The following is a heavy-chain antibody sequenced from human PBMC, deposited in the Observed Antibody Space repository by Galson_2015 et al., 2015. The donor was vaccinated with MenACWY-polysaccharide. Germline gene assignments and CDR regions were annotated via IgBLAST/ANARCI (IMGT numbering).Heavy chain of an antibody. CDR2: IYTGDSDT. Sequence: QSGAEVKKPGESLQISCTGSGSSFTDYWIGWVRQMPGKGLEWMGIIYTGDSDTRYSPSFQGQVTYYNPSLKSRVTISVDTPNNQFSLKLNSVTAADTAVYYCARGGRAVSNRNWFDPWGQGTLVTVSS. D-gene: IGHD2-21*02. V-gene: IGHV5-51*01. CDR3: VTAADTAVYYCARGGRAVSNRNWFDP. J-gene: IGHJ5*02. CDR1: GSSFTDYW.